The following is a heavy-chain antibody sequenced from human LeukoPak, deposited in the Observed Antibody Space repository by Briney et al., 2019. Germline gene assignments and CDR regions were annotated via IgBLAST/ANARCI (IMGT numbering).Heavy chain of an antibody. D-gene: IGHD5-18*01. CDR2: INHSGST. J-gene: IGHJ5*02. CDR3: ARGDDTDTNWFDP. V-gene: IGHV4-34*01. CDR1: GGSFSGYY. Sequence: SETLSLTCAVYGGSFSGYYWSWIRPPPGKGLEWIGEINHSGSTNYNPSLKSRVTISVDTSKNQFSLKLSSVTAADTAVYYCARGDDTDTNWFDPWGQGTLVTVSS.